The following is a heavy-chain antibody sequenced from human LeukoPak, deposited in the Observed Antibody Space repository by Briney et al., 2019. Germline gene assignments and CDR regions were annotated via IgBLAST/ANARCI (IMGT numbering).Heavy chain of an antibody. CDR1: GYTFTSYG. J-gene: IGHJ6*02. CDR2: ISAYNGNT. Sequence: ASVKVSCKASGYTFTSYGISWVRQAPGQGLEWMGWISAYNGNTNYAQKLRGRVTMTTDTSTSTAYMELRSLRSDDTAVYYCARSGLTLRLGTHSKPGGMDVWGQGTTVTVSS. V-gene: IGHV1-18*01. D-gene: IGHD3-16*01. CDR3: ARSGLTLRLGTHSKPGGMDV.